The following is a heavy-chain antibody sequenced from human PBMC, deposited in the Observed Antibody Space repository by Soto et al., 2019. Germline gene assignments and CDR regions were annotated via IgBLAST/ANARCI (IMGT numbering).Heavy chain of an antibody. CDR2: INHSGST. V-gene: IGHV4-34*01. CDR1: GGSFSGYY. D-gene: IGHD2-8*01. CDR3: ARGGVTKNAFDI. J-gene: IGHJ3*02. Sequence: SETLSLTCAVYGGSFSGYYWSWIRQPPGKGLEWIGEINHSGSTNYNPSLKSRVTISVDTSKNQFSLKLSSVTAADTAVYYCARGGVTKNAFDIWGQGTMVTVS.